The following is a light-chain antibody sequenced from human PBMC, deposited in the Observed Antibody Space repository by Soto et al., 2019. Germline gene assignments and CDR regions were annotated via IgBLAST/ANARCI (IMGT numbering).Light chain of an antibody. CDR3: QQTYSSHQT. CDR1: QSISTY. CDR2: AAS. Sequence: DIQMTQSPSSLSASVGDRVTITFRASQSISTYLNWYQQKAGLAPKLLIYAASSLQSGVPSRFSSSGSGTDFTLTISSLQPEDFATKCCQQTYSSHQTLGKGDKVDI. V-gene: IGKV1-39*01. J-gene: IGKJ1*01.